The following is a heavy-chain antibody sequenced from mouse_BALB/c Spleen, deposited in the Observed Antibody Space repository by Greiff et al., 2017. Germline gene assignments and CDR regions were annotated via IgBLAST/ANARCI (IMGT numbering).Heavy chain of an antibody. CDR3: AIDKGYGFAY. CDR2: IWAGGST. V-gene: IGHV2-9*02. Sequence: VKLVESGPGLVAPSQSLSITCTVSGFSLTSYGVHWVRQPPGKGLEWLGVIWAGGSTNYNSALMSRLSISKDNSKSQVFLKMNSLQTDDTAMYYCAIDKGYGFAYWGQGTLVTVSA. J-gene: IGHJ3*01. D-gene: IGHD2-2*01. CDR1: GFSLTSYG.